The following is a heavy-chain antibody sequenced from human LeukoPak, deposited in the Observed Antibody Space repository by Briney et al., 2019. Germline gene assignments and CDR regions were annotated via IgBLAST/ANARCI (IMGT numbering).Heavy chain of an antibody. Sequence: GGSLRLSCAASGFTFSSYWMHWVRQAPGKGLEWVSGINWNRGSLGYEDSVKGRFTISRDNAKNSLYLQMNSLRAEDTAVYYCARDPGYSSGWYTDYWGQGTLVTVSS. D-gene: IGHD6-19*01. J-gene: IGHJ4*02. CDR1: GFTFSSYW. CDR3: ARDPGYSSGWYTDY. CDR2: INWNRGSL. V-gene: IGHV3-74*01.